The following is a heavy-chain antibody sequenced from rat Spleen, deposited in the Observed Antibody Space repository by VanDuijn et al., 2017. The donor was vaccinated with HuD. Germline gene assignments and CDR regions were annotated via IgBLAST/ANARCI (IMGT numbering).Heavy chain of an antibody. CDR2: ISSGGGDT. J-gene: IGHJ3*01. CDR3: ARHGLYSNYGWFAY. Sequence: EVQLVESGGGLVQPGRSLKLSCAASGFTFSNYDMAWVRQAPTKGLEWVASISSGGGDTYYPDSVKDRFTISRDNAKSTLYLQVDSLRSEDTATYYCARHGLYSNYGWFAYWGQGTLVTVSS. CDR1: GFTFSNYD. V-gene: IGHV5S23*01. D-gene: IGHD1-10*01.